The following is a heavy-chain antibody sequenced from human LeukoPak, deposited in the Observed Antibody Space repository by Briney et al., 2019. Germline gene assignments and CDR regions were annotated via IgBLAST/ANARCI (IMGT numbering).Heavy chain of an antibody. V-gene: IGHV3-7*04. CDR3: ARAVGATHFDY. Sequence: GSLRLSCAASGFSSSNSWMSWLRQAPGKGLEWVANIKQDGSEKYYVDSVKGRFTISRDNAKNSLCLQMNSLRAEDTAVYYCARAVGATHFDYWGQGTLVTVSS. D-gene: IGHD1-26*01. CDR1: GFSSSNSW. J-gene: IGHJ4*02. CDR2: IKQDGSEK.